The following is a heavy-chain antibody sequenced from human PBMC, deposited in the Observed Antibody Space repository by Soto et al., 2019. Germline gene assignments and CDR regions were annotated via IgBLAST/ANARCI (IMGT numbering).Heavy chain of an antibody. D-gene: IGHD1-1*01. CDR1: GGSISNYY. V-gene: IGHV4-59*03. CDR2: IFYSGST. CDR3: ADRVLYNGRHSRSFVS. J-gene: IGHJ5*01. Sequence: SETLSLTCTVSGGSISNYYWSWIRQPPGRGLEWIGHIFYSGSTNYNPALKSRVTISVDTSKSQFSLKLSSVTAADTAVYYCADRVLYNGRHSRSFVSWGQGTLVTVSS.